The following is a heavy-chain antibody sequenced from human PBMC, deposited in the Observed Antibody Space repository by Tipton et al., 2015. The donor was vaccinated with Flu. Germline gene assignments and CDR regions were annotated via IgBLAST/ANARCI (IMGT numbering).Heavy chain of an antibody. D-gene: IGHD2-8*02. CDR3: ARDTDFDY. V-gene: IGHV1-2*02. Sequence: QSGAEVKKPGASVKVSCKASGYTFTGYSMQWVRQAPGQGLEWMGWINPNRGGTNYAQRLQGRVTLTRDTSISTAYMELSRLTSDDTAVYYCARDTDFDYWGQGTLVTVSS. CDR1: GYTFTGYS. J-gene: IGHJ4*02. CDR2: INPNRGGT.